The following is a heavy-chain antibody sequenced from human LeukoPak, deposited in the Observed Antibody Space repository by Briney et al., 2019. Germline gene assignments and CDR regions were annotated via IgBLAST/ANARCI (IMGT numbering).Heavy chain of an antibody. CDR2: IYYSGST. CDR3: ARHSIAAAGTFDY. CDR1: GGSISSYY. J-gene: IGHJ4*02. V-gene: IGHV4-59*08. D-gene: IGHD6-13*01. Sequence: SETLSLTCTVSGGSISSYYWSWIRQPPGKGLEWIGYIYYSGSTNYNPSLKSRVTISVDTSKNQFSLKLSSVTAADTAVYYCARHSIAAAGTFDYWGRGTLVTVSS.